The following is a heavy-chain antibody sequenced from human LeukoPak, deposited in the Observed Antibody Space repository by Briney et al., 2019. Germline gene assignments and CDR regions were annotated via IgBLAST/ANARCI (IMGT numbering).Heavy chain of an antibody. V-gene: IGHV4-4*07. CDR2: IFTSGST. J-gene: IGHJ5*02. CDR1: GGTLSCYY. CDR3: ARDALP. Sequence: PSETLSLTCTGSGGTLSCYYWSWLRQPAGKGLEWIGRIFTSGSTNYNPSLKSRLTISVDTSKNQFSLELSSVTAADTAVYYCARDALPWGQGTLVTVSS.